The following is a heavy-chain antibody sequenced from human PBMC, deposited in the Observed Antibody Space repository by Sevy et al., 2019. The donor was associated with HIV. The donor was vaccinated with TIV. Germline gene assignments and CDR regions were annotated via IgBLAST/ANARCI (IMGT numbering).Heavy chain of an antibody. CDR2: IWYDGGNK. Sequence: GGSLRLSCAASGFTFSSYGMHWVRQAPGKGLEWVALIWYDGGNKYYADSVKGRFTNSRDNSKNTMYLQMNSLRAEDTAVYYCAGGANSFGSGSHPNLDYWGLGTLVTVSS. J-gene: IGHJ4*02. CDR3: AGGANSFGSGSHPNLDY. D-gene: IGHD3-10*01. CDR1: GFTFSSYG. V-gene: IGHV3-33*01.